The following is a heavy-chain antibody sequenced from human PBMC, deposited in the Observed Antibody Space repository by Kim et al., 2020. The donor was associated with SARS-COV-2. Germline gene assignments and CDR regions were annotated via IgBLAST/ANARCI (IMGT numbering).Heavy chain of an antibody. D-gene: IGHD5-18*01. J-gene: IGHJ4*02. CDR3: ARLGDVDTAMFDY. CDR2: IYYSGST. V-gene: IGHV4-39*01. Sequence: SETLSLTCTVSGGSISSSSYYWGWIRQPPGKGLEWIGSIYYSGSTYYNPSLKSRVTISVDTSKNQFSLKLSSVTAADTAVYYCARLGDVDTAMFDYWGQGTLVTVSS. CDR1: GGSISSSSYY.